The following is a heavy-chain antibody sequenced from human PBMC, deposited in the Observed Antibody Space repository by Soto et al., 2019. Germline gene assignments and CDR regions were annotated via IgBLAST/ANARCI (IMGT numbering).Heavy chain of an antibody. J-gene: IGHJ5*02. CDR3: ARDHTFYDILTGYSTNWFDP. Sequence: SQTLSLTCAISGDSVSSHSAAWNWIRQSPSRGLEWLGRTYYRSRWYNDYAISVKSRITINPDTSKNQFSLQLSSVTPEDTAVYYCARDHTFYDILTGYSTNWFDPWGKGTLGNVSS. D-gene: IGHD3-9*01. CDR1: GDSVSSHSAA. CDR2: TYYRSRWYN. V-gene: IGHV6-1*01.